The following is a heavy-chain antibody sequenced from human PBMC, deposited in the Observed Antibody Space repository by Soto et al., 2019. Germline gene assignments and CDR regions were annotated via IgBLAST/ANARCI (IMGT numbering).Heavy chain of an antibody. CDR1: GGSISSSSYY. V-gene: IGHV4-39*01. J-gene: IGHJ6*02. Sequence: SETLSLTCTVSGGSISSSSYYWGWIRQPPGKGLEWIGSIYYSGSTYYNPSLKSRVTISVDTSKNQFSLKLSSVTAADTAVYYCARHTSDYGGYYSYGMDVWGQGTTVTVSS. CDR2: IYYSGST. CDR3: ARHTSDYGGYYSYGMDV. D-gene: IGHD4-17*01.